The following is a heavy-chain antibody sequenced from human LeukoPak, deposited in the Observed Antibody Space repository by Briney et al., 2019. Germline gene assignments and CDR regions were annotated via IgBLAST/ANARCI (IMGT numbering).Heavy chain of an antibody. CDR1: GESSSGYF. J-gene: IGHJ5*01. CDR3: ARGRRVRGVWDS. CDR2: INNSADT. D-gene: IGHD3-10*02. Sequence: PSETLSVTCAVSGESSSGYFFSWLRQPPGKGLEWMGEINNSADTKYNPSLMSQVSISVDTSKNKFSLKVSSVTAADTAVYYCARGRRVRGVWDSWGQGTLVTVSS. V-gene: IGHV4-34*01.